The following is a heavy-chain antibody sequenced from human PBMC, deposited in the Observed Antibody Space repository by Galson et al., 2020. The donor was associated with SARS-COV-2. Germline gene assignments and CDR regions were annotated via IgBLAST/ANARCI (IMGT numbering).Heavy chain of an antibody. CDR1: GGSFSGYY. CDR2: INHSGST. V-gene: IGHV4-34*01. J-gene: IGHJ6*03. CDR3: ARGQRGVVPSPILGVGPYYSYYYMDV. D-gene: IGHD2-2*01. Sequence: SQTLSLTCADYGGSFSGYYWSWIRQAPGQRLQWIGEINHSGSTNYTPSLKSRVTISVDTSNNQFSLNLRSVTAADTALYFCARGQRGVVPSPILGVGPYYSYYYMDVWAKGTTVTVSS.